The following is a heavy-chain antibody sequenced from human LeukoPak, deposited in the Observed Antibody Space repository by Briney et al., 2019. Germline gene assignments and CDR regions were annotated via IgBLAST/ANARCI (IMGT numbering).Heavy chain of an antibody. CDR3: ARSKPVEMATIDY. D-gene: IGHD5-24*01. V-gene: IGHV1-2*06. CDR2: INPNSGGT. CDR1: GYTFTGYY. Sequence: GASVKVSCKASGYTFTGYYMHWVRQAPGQGLEWMGRINPNSGGTNYAQKFQGRVTMTRDTSISTAYTELSRLRSDDTAVYYCARSKPVEMATIDYWGQGTLVTVSS. J-gene: IGHJ4*02.